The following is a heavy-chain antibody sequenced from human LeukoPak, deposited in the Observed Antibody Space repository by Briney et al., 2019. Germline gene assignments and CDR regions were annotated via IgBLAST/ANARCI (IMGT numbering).Heavy chain of an antibody. CDR2: INHSGST. CDR3: ARAYGSGSYFDY. D-gene: IGHD3-10*01. J-gene: IGHJ4*02. Sequence: SETLSLTCAVYGGSFSGYYWSWIRQPPGKGLEWIGEINHSGSTNYNPSLKSRVTISVDTSKNQFSLKLSSVTAADTAAYYCARAYGSGSYFDYWGQGTLVTVSS. V-gene: IGHV4-34*01. CDR1: GGSFSGYY.